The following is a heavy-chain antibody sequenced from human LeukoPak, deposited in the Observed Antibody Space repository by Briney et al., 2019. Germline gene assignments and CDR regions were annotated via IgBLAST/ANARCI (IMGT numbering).Heavy chain of an antibody. V-gene: IGHV3-23*01. CDR1: GFTFSSYG. CDR3: AKDEVVPAASFDY. Sequence: GGSLRLSCAASGFTFSSYGMSWVRQAPGHGLEWVSAISGSGGSTYYADSVKGRVTISRDNSKNTLYLQMNSLRAEDTAVYYCAKDEVVPAASFDYWGQGTLVSVSS. CDR2: ISGSGGST. J-gene: IGHJ4*02. D-gene: IGHD2-2*01.